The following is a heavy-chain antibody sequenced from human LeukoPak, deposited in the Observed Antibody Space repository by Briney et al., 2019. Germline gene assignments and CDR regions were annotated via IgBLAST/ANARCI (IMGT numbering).Heavy chain of an antibody. CDR3: ARHGVAAPSYYMDV. CDR1: GGSFSGYY. Sequence: SETLSLTCAVYGGSFSGYYWSWIRQPPGKGLEWIGEINHSGSTNYNPSLKSRVTISVDTSKNQFSLRLSSVTAADTAVYYCARHGVAAPSYYMDVWGKGTTVTVSS. CDR2: INHSGST. J-gene: IGHJ6*03. V-gene: IGHV4-34*01. D-gene: IGHD6-25*01.